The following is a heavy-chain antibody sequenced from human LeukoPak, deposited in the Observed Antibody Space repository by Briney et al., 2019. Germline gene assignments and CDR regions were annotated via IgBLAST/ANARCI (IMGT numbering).Heavy chain of an antibody. Sequence: SETLSLTCTVSGGSISNYYWSWIRQPPGKGLEWIGEVHLDGRTNYNPSLESRLTMSVDLSENHISLKLTSVTAADTAVYYCAREGGFYRPLDYTGQGTLVTVSS. D-gene: IGHD3-3*01. V-gene: IGHV4-59*12. J-gene: IGHJ4*02. CDR3: AREGGFYRPLDY. CDR2: VHLDGRT. CDR1: GGSISNYY.